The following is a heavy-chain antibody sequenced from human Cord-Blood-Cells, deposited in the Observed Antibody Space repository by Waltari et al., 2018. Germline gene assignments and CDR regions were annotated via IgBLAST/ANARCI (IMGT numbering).Heavy chain of an antibody. CDR3: ARDGEENYYGSGSYYN. CDR2: INPNSGGT. V-gene: IGHV1-2*04. CDR1: GYTFTGYY. D-gene: IGHD3-10*01. Sequence: QVQLVQSGAEVKKPGASVKVSCKASGYTFTGYYMHWVRQAPGQGLEWMGWINPNSGGTNYAQKFQGWVTMTRDTSISTAYMELSRLRSDDTAVYYCARDGEENYYGSGSYYNWGQGTLVTVSS. J-gene: IGHJ4*02.